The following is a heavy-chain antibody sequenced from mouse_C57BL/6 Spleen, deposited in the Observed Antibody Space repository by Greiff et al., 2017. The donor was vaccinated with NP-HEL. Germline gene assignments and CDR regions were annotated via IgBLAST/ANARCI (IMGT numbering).Heavy chain of an antibody. V-gene: IGHV5-15*01. CDR1: GFTFSDYG. Sequence: EVMLVESGGGLVQPGGSLKLSCAASGFTFSDYGMAWVRQAPRKGPEWVAFISNLAYSIYYADTVTGRFTISRENAKNTLYLEMSSLRSEDTAMYYCARMVGGYGKNAMDYWGQGTSVTVSS. CDR3: ARMVGGYGKNAMDY. J-gene: IGHJ4*01. CDR2: ISNLAYSI. D-gene: IGHD2-1*01.